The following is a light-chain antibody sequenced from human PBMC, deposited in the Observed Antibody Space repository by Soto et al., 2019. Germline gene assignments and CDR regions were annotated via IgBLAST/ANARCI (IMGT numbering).Light chain of an antibody. V-gene: IGLV2-14*02. CDR2: EGS. Sequence: QSALTQPASVSGSPGQSITISCTGTSSDVGTYNLVSWYQQHPGKAPKLMLYEGSKRPSGVSNRFSGSNSGNTASLTISGLRAEDEADYYCSSYTSSSTLYVFGTGTKLTVL. J-gene: IGLJ1*01. CDR3: SSYTSSSTLYV. CDR1: SSDVGTYNL.